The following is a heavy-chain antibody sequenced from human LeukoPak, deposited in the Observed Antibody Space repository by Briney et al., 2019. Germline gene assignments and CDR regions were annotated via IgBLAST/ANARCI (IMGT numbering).Heavy chain of an antibody. CDR3: ARAATVTTSVDY. CDR2: ISYDGNNK. CDR1: GFTFSSYS. V-gene: IGHV3-30*04. D-gene: IGHD4-17*01. J-gene: IGHJ4*02. Sequence: QTGGSLRLSCAASGFTFSSYSMHWVRQAPGKGLEWVAVISYDGNNKYYTDSVKGRFTISRDISKNTLYLQMNSLRAEDTAVYYCARAATVTTSVDYWGQGTLVTVSS.